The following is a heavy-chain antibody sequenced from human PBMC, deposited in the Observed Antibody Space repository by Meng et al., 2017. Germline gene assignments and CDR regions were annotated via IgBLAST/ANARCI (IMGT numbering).Heavy chain of an antibody. CDR2: ITKDGSRK. J-gene: IGHJ4*02. V-gene: IGHV3-30*16. CDR1: GFIFSNYE. Sequence: QVPVVGAGGDVVTPGRSLTPSCAASGFIFSNYEMHWVRQAPGKGLEWVACITKDGSRKYYLGSVRGRFTISRDNSKNTLYLEMNSLRSEDTALYYCARDFDYWGQGTLVTVSS. CDR3: ARDFDY.